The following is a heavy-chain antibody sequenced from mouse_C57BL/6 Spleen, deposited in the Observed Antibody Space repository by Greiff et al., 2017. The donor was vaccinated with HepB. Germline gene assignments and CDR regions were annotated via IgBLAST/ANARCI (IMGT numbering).Heavy chain of an antibody. D-gene: IGHD6-1*01. V-gene: IGHV1-69*01. CDR3: ARFNRYFDY. CDR2: IDPSDSYT. J-gene: IGHJ2*01. Sequence: VQLQQPGAELVLPGASVKLSCKASGYTFTSYWVHWVKQRPGQGLEWIGEIDPSDSYTNYNQKFKGKSTLTVDKSSSTAYMQLSSLTSEDSAVYYCARFNRYFDYWGQGTTLTVSS. CDR1: GYTFTSYW.